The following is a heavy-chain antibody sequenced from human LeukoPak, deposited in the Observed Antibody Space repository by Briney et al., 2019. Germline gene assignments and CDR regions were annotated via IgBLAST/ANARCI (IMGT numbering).Heavy chain of an antibody. V-gene: IGHV3-30-3*01. CDR2: ISYDGSNK. CDR3: ARDGSPYYDILTGYYRGHFDY. CDR1: GFTFSRNA. Sequence: GRSLRLSCAASGFTFSRNAMHWVRQAPGKGLEWVAVISYDGSNKYYVDSVKGRFTISRDNSKNTLYLQMNSLRAEDTAVYYCARDGSPYYDILTGYYRGHFDYWGQGTLVTVSS. J-gene: IGHJ4*02. D-gene: IGHD3-9*01.